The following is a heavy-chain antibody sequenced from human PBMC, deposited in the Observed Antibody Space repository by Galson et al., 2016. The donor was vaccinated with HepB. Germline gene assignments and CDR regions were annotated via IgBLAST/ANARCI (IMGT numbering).Heavy chain of an antibody. V-gene: IGHV4-61*01. Sequence: SETLSLTCTVSGGSVSSDSYYWSWIRQPPGKGLEWIGYIYYSGSTNYNPSLKSRVTISIDTSKNQFSLKLSSVTAADTAVYYCARMEVVVPAAMLNNWLDPWGQGSLVTVSS. CDR3: ARMEVVVPAAMLNNWLDP. J-gene: IGHJ5*02. CDR2: IYYSGST. CDR1: GGSVSSDSYY. D-gene: IGHD2-2*01.